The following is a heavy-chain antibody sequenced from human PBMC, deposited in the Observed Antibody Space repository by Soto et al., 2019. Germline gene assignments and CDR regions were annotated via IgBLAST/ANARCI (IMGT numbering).Heavy chain of an antibody. CDR2: ISSSSTYI. CDR1: GFTFSSYS. V-gene: IGHV3-21*01. CDR3: ARDLRYGEVRLTLNWFDP. J-gene: IGHJ5*02. Sequence: VQLVESGGGLVKPGGSLRLPCAASGFTFSSYSMNWVRQAPGKGLEWVSSISSSSTYISYADSVKGRFTIARDNAKNSLYLQMNSLRADDTAVYYCARDLRYGEVRLTLNWFDPWGQGTLVTVSS. D-gene: IGHD3-10*01.